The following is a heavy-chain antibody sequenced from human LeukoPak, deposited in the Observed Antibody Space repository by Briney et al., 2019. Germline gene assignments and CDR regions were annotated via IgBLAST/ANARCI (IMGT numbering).Heavy chain of an antibody. V-gene: IGHV1-2*02. CDR3: ARVMTTVPNGGFDP. J-gene: IGHJ5*02. CDR2: INPNSGGT. D-gene: IGHD4-17*01. Sequence: ASVKLSCKSSGYTFTGYYMRWVRQAPGQGLEWVGWINPNSGGTNYAQKFQGRVTMTRDTSISTAYMELSRLRSDDTAVYYCARVMTTVPNGGFDPWGQGPLVTVSS. CDR1: GYTFTGYY.